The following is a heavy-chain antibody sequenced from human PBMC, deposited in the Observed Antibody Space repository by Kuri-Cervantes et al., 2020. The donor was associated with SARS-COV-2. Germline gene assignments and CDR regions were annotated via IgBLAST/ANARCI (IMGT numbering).Heavy chain of an antibody. D-gene: IGHD2-8*01. CDR1: GFTFSHYA. Sequence: GGSLEISFAASGFTFSHYAMSWVRQAPGKGLEWVSAITGSGASTNYAESVKGRFTVSRDNSKNTLHLQMNSLRAEDTAVYYCAKRSQVSSGYFDYWGQGTLVTVSS. CDR3: AKRSQVSSGYFDY. V-gene: IGHV3-23*01. J-gene: IGHJ4*02. CDR2: ITGSGAST.